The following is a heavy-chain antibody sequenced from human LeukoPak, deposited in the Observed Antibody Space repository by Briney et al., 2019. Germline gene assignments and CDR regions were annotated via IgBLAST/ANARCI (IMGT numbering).Heavy chain of an antibody. CDR2: ITGSGGAT. D-gene: IGHD3-22*01. Sequence: GGSLRLSFAASGFTFNTYAMSWVRPAPGKGLGGVSGITGSGGATYYADSVKGRFTISRDNSKNTLYLRANSLRAEDTALYYCARPAYFFNSREDAFDFWGQGAMVTVSS. V-gene: IGHV3-23*01. CDR1: GFTFNTYA. J-gene: IGHJ3*01. CDR3: ARPAYFFNSREDAFDF.